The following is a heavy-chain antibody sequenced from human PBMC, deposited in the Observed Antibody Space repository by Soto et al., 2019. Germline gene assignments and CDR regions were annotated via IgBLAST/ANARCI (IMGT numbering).Heavy chain of an antibody. CDR3: ARVDDYVWGSFRP. D-gene: IGHD3-16*02. V-gene: IGHV1-18*01. J-gene: IGHJ4*02. CDR2: ISLYSDGT. Sequence: GASVKVSCKTSGYTFSNYGITWVRQAPGQPLEWLGWISLYSDGTNYAQKFQGRVSMTTDTSTTTAYMELRGLRSDDTAVYYCARVDDYVWGSFRPWGQGTQVTVSS. CDR1: GYTFSNYG.